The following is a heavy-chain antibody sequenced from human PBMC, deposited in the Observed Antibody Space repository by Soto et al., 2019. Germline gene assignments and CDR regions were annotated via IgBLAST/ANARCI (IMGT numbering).Heavy chain of an antibody. J-gene: IGHJ4*02. CDR3: ARAGGITIFGVVIPTRSPYYFDY. Sequence: QVQLVQSGTEVKKTGASVKVSCKASGYTFTGYYMHWVRQAPGQGLEWMGGIIPIFGTANYAQKFQGRVTITADESTSTAYMELSSLRSEDTAVYYCARAGGITIFGVVIPTRSPYYFDYWGQGTLVTVSS. V-gene: IGHV1-69*01. CDR1: GYTFTGYY. CDR2: IIPIFGTA. D-gene: IGHD3-3*01.